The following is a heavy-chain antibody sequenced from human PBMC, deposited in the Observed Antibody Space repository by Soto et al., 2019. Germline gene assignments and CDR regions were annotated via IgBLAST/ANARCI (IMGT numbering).Heavy chain of an antibody. CDR1: GYTFTNYG. D-gene: IGHD3-22*01. V-gene: IGHV1-18*01. CDR2: ISVYSGNT. Sequence: ASVKVSCKASGYTFTNYGFSWVRQAPGQGLEWMGWISVYSGNTNYAQNVQGRVTMTTDTSTSTAYMELRSLRSDDTAVYYCARDRSPYYYDSSGYHHYWGQGTVVTVSS. CDR3: ARDRSPYYYDSSGYHHY. J-gene: IGHJ4*02.